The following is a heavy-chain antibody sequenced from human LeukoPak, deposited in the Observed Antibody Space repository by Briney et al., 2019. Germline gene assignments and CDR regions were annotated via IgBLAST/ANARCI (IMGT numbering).Heavy chain of an antibody. V-gene: IGHV4-39*07. CDR2: IYYSGST. CDR1: GGSISSSSYY. Sequence: PSETLSLTCTVSGGSISSSSYYWGWIRQPPGKGLEWIGSIYYSGSTYYNPSLKSRVTISVDTSKNQFSLKLSSVTAADTAVYYCARGRGYCSSTSCYSVLPPDYWGQGTLVTVSS. D-gene: IGHD2-2*02. J-gene: IGHJ4*02. CDR3: ARGRGYCSSTSCYSVLPPDY.